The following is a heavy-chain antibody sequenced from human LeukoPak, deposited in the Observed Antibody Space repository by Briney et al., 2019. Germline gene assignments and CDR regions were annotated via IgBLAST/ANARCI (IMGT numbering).Heavy chain of an antibody. V-gene: IGHV1-58*02. CDR2: IVVGSGNT. Sequence: ASVKVSCKASGFTFTSSAMQWVRQARGQRLEWIGWIVVGSGNTNYAQKFQERVTITRDMSTSTAYMELSSLRSEDTAVYYCAADHCSSTSCYLNYYYYIDVWGKGTTVTASS. D-gene: IGHD2-2*01. CDR1: GFTFTSSA. J-gene: IGHJ6*03. CDR3: AADHCSSTSCYLNYYYYIDV.